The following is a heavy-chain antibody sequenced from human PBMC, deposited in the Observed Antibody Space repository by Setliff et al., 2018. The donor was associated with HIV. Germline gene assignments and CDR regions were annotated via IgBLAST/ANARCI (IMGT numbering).Heavy chain of an antibody. CDR3: ARGNRIYTSSTRYSYYYMDV. J-gene: IGHJ6*03. CDR2: INHTGST. D-gene: IGHD2-2*01. V-gene: IGHV4-34*01. CDR1: GGSFIDYY. Sequence: NPSETLSLTCAVSGGSFIDYYWSWIRQTPGKGLEWIGQINHTGSTNFNPSLTSRLTMSVDPSDYQFSLGLSSVTAADSGVYYCARGNRIYTSSTRYSYYYMDVWGRGTAVTVSS.